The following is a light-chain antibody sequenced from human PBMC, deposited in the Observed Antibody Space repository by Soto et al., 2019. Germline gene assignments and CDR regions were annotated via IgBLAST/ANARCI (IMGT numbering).Light chain of an antibody. J-gene: IGKJ4*01. Sequence: DIVMTQSPDSLAVSLGERATINCKSSQSLLYSSNNKNYLAWYQQKPGQPPKLLIYWASTRESGVPDRFSGSGSGTDFTLTISSLQAEDVAVYYCQQYYSTPPLTFGGGTKMEIK. V-gene: IGKV4-1*01. CDR1: QSLLYSSNNKNY. CDR3: QQYYSTPPLT. CDR2: WAS.